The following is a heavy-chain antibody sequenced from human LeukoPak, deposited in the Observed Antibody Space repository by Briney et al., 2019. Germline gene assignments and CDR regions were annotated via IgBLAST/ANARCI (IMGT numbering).Heavy chain of an antibody. Sequence: GSSVKVSCKASGGTFSSYAISWVRQAPGQGLEWMGRIIPILGIANYAQKFQGRVTITADKSTSTAYMELSSLRSEDKAVYYCARVAPAYSSSWDYYYGMDVWGQGTTVTVSS. D-gene: IGHD6-13*01. CDR3: ARVAPAYSSSWDYYYGMDV. CDR2: IIPILGIA. V-gene: IGHV1-69*04. CDR1: GGTFSSYA. J-gene: IGHJ6*02.